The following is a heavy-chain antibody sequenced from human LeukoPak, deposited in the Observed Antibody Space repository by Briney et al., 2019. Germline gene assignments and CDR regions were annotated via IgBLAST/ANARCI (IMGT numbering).Heavy chain of an antibody. CDR1: GYTFTSYG. D-gene: IGHD6-19*01. J-gene: IGHJ5*02. CDR3: ARDPSIAVAGTFVMRENWFDP. V-gene: IGHV1-18*01. CDR2: ISAYNGNT. Sequence: GASVKVSCKASGYTFTSYGISWVRQAPGQGLEWMGWISAYNGNTNYAQKLQGRVTMTTDTSTSTAYMELRSLRSDDTAVYYCARDPSIAVAGTFVMRENWFDPWGQGTLVTVSS.